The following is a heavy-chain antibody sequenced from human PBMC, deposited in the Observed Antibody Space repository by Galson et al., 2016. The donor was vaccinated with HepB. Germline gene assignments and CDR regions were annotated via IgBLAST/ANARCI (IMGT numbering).Heavy chain of an antibody. J-gene: IGHJ6*02. CDR2: VWFDESNK. CDR1: AFTFKQYR. D-gene: IGHD3-10*01. V-gene: IGHV3-33*01. Sequence: SLRLACAASAFTFKQYRMHWVRHAPGKGLEWVAVVWFDESNKYYADSVKGRFTISRDNSKNTVYLYMKSLRAEDTAVFYCARDPGRDDGMDVWGQGTTVTVSS. CDR3: ARDPGRDDGMDV.